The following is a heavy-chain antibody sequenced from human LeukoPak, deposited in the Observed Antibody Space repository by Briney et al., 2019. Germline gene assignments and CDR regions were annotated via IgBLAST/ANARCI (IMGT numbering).Heavy chain of an antibody. J-gene: IGHJ2*01. D-gene: IGHD5-24*01. CDR2: ITSSSHYI. CDR1: GFTFSNYA. Sequence: GGSLRLSCAASGFTFSNYAMSWVRQAPGKGLEWVSSITSSSHYISYGDSVKGRFTISRDNGKNSLYLQLNSLRDDDTAVYYCARVEMTNAYWFFDLWGRGTLVTVSS. V-gene: IGHV3-21*01. CDR3: ARVEMTNAYWFFDL.